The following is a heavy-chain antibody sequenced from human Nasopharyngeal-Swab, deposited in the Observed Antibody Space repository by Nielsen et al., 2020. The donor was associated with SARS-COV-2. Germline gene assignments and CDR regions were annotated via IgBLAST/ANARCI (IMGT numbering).Heavy chain of an antibody. CDR2: IYYSGST. CDR1: GGSVNSGSYY. V-gene: IGHV4-61*01. CDR3: ASGFEWELLNWFDP. Sequence: SETLSLTCTVSGGSVNSGSYYWSWIRQPPGKGLEWIGYIYYSGSTNYNPSLKSRVTISVDTSKNQFSLKLSSVTAADTAVYYCASGFEWELLNWFDPWGQGTLVTVSS. J-gene: IGHJ5*02. D-gene: IGHD1-26*01.